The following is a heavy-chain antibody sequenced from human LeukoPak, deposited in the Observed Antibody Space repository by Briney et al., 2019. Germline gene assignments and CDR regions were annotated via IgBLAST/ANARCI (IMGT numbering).Heavy chain of an antibody. Sequence: PSETLSLTCTVSGGSISSGDYYWSWIRQPPGKGLEWIGYIYHSGSTYYNPSLKSRVTISVDRSKNQFSLKLSSVTAADTAVYYCARSSGLGAADDYWGQGTLVTVSS. CDR1: GGSISSGDYY. CDR3: ARSSGLGAADDY. D-gene: IGHD6-13*01. CDR2: IYHSGST. J-gene: IGHJ4*02. V-gene: IGHV4-30-4*08.